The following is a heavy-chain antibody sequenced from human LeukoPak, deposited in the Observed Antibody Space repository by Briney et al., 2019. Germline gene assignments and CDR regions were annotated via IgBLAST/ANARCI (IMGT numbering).Heavy chain of an antibody. CDR2: IYTSENT. CDR1: GGSISSGSYY. CDR3: ATAHSGWYYFDY. J-gene: IGHJ4*02. Sequence: SETLSLTCTVSGGSISSGSYYWSWIRQPAGKGLEWIGRIYTSENTNYNPSLKSRVTMSVDTSKNQFSLKLSSVTAADTAVYYCATAHSGWYYFDYWGQGTLVTVSS. V-gene: IGHV4-61*02. D-gene: IGHD6-19*01.